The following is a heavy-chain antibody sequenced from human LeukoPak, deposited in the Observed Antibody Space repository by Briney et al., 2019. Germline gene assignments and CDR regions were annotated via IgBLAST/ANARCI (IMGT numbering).Heavy chain of an antibody. V-gene: IGHV3-7*01. D-gene: IGHD6-19*01. CDR1: GFSFSSYW. Sequence: GGSLRLSCAASGFSFSSYWMSWVRQAPGKGLEWVASIKQDGSEKYYVDSVKGRFTISRDNARNSLFLQMNSLRAEDTAVYYCTRDIAVAGTLDYWGQGTLVTVSS. CDR3: TRDIAVAGTLDY. CDR2: IKQDGSEK. J-gene: IGHJ4*02.